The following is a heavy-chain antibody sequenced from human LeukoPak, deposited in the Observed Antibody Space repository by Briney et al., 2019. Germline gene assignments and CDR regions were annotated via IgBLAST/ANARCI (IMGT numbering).Heavy chain of an antibody. J-gene: IGHJ3*02. CDR1: GFTFSSYA. V-gene: IGHV3-64*01. CDR3: ARDANHAFDI. Sequence: GGTLRLSCAASGFTFSSYAMHWVRQAPGKGLEYFSAISSNGGSTYYANSVKGRFTISRDNSKNTLYLQMGSLRAEDMAVYYCARDANHAFDIWGQGTMVTVSS. CDR2: ISSNGGST.